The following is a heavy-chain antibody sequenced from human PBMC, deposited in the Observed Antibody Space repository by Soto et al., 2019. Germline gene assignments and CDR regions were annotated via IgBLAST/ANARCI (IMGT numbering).Heavy chain of an antibody. Sequence: ASVKVSCKPSGYPFTSYHVNWVRQAPGQGLEWMGWMNPDSGSTDYALKFQGRLTMTRNTSMSTAYLELRSLTSEDTAIYYCARGRFISKGYDSGWYIAHCGQGTQVTVSS. CDR3: ARGRFISKGYDSGWYIAH. D-gene: IGHD6-19*01. V-gene: IGHV1-8*01. CDR2: MNPDSGST. J-gene: IGHJ5*02. CDR1: GYPFTSYH.